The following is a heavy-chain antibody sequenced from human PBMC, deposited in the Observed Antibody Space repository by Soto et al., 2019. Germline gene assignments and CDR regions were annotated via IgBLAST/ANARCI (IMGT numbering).Heavy chain of an antibody. CDR2: IYHSGST. Sequence: QVQLQESGPGLVKPSGTLSLTCSVSGGSISSSNWWSLVRQPPVKCLEWIVEIYHSGSTNYNPSLTSLVPLYVDHSTTPSSLTLLSVTAAATAVYYCARALLVVVTTVNWYFDLWGRGTLVTVSS. D-gene: IGHD2-21*02. CDR1: GGSISSSNW. V-gene: IGHV4-4*02. CDR3: ARALLVVVTTVNWYFDL. J-gene: IGHJ2*01.